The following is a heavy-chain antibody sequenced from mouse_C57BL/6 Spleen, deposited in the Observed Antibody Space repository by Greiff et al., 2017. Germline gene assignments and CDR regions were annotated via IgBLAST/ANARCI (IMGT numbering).Heavy chain of an antibody. D-gene: IGHD1-1*01. J-gene: IGHJ2*01. CDR3: ARGDYLYYFDY. CDR2: ISYDGSN. CDR1: GYSITSGYY. Sequence: VQLKESGPGLVKPSQSLSLTCSVTGYSITSGYYWNWIRQFPGNKLEWMGYISYDGSNNYNPSLKNRISITRDTSKNQFFLKLNSVTTEDTATYYCARGDYLYYFDYWGQGTTLTVSS. V-gene: IGHV3-6*01.